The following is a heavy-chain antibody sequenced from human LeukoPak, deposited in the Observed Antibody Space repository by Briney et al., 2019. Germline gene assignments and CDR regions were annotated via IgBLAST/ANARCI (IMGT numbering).Heavy chain of an antibody. CDR2: ISSSGSTI. D-gene: IGHD6-19*01. V-gene: IGHV3-48*04. CDR1: GCTFTNYG. CDR3: ARGEWDSSGRNDY. Sequence: GGSLRLSCAASGCTFTNYGMNWVRQAPGKGLEWVSYISSSGSTIYYADSVKGRFTISRDNAKNSLYLQMNSLRAEDTAVYYCARGEWDSSGRNDYWGQGTLVTVSS. J-gene: IGHJ4*02.